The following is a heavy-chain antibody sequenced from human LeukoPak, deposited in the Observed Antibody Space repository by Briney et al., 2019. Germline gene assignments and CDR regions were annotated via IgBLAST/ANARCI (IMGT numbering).Heavy chain of an antibody. V-gene: IGHV3-23*01. D-gene: IGHD2-15*01. CDR1: GFTFSSYA. CDR2: ISGSGGST. Sequence: GGSLRLSCAASGFTFSSYAMSWVRQAPGKGLEWVSAISGSGGSTYYADSVKGRFTISRDNSKNTLYLQMNSLRAEDTAVYYCVKLVVAATLSDGWFDPWGQGTLVTVSS. J-gene: IGHJ5*02. CDR3: VKLVVAATLSDGWFDP.